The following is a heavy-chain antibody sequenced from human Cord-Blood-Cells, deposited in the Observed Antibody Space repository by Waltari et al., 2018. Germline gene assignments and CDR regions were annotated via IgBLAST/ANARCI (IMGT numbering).Heavy chain of an antibody. CDR3: ARGYDFWSGYYAEDAFDI. CDR2: INPNSGGT. V-gene: IGHV1-2*04. CDR1: GYTFTGYY. Sequence: QVQLVQSGAEVKNPGASVKVSCKASGYTFTGYYMHWVRQAPGQGLEWMGWINPNSGGTNYAQKFQGWVTMTRDTSISTAYMELSRLRSDDTAVYYCARGYDFWSGYYAEDAFDIWGQGTMVTVSS. D-gene: IGHD3-3*01. J-gene: IGHJ3*02.